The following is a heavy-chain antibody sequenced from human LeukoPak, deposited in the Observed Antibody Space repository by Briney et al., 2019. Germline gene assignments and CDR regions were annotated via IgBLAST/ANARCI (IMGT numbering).Heavy chain of an antibody. Sequence: GGSLRLSCAASGFTLSNYWMHWVRQAPGKGLVWVSRISGDEIWTSYADSVKGRFTISRDNSKNTLYLQMNSLRAEDTAVYYCARDGYAYCSGGSCYLDYWGQGTLVTVSS. CDR1: GFTLSNYW. D-gene: IGHD2-15*01. CDR3: ARDGYAYCSGGSCYLDY. V-gene: IGHV3-74*01. CDR2: ISGDEIWT. J-gene: IGHJ4*02.